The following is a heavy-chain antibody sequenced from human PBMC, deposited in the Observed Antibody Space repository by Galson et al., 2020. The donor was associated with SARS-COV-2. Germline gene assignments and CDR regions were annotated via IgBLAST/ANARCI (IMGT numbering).Heavy chain of an antibody. J-gene: IGHJ6*03. Sequence: GGSLRLSCVVSGFTFSAHHMDWVRQVPGKGLEWVGRSRSKAYSYTTEYAASVNCRFTISRDDSAKSLNLNMNNLKTEDSAVYFCAKANDFCRGSYAGFYYMDVWCKGTTGIVSS. CDR1: GFTFSAHH. CDR3: AKANDFCRGSYAGFYYMDV. CDR2: SRSKAYSYTT. V-gene: IGHV3-72*01. D-gene: IGHD3-3*01.